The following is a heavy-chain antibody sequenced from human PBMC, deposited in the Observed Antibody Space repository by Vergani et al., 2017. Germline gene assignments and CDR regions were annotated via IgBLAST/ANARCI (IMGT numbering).Heavy chain of an antibody. V-gene: IGHV1-69*01. CDR3: SGDQGTFGSVSYSDFDY. Sequence: QVQLVQSGAEVKKPGSSVKVSCKASGGTFSSYAISWVRQAPGQGLEWMGGIIPIFGTANYAQKFQGRVTITADESTSTAYMELSSLRSEDTAVYYCSGDQGTFGSVSYSDFDYWGQGTLVTVSS. CDR1: GGTFSSYA. D-gene: IGHD3-10*01. J-gene: IGHJ4*02. CDR2: IIPIFGTA.